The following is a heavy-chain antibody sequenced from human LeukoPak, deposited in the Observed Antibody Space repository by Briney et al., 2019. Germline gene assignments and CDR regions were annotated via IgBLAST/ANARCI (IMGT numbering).Heavy chain of an antibody. CDR3: SSSGWMDYYGMDV. CDR2: IRSKTNSYAI. D-gene: IGHD6-19*01. Sequence: GGSLRLSCVASGFTFSDSGVHWVRQASGKGLEWVGRIRSKTNSYAIAYAASVKDRFTFSREDSKNTAYLQMNSLKTEDTAVYYCSSSGWMDYYGMDVWGQGTTVTVSS. J-gene: IGHJ6*02. CDR1: GFTFSDSG. V-gene: IGHV3-73*01.